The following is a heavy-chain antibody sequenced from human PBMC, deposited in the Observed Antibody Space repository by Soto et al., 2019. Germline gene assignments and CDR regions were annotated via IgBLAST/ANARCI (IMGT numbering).Heavy chain of an antibody. D-gene: IGHD4-17*01. CDR3: ARITDYGDYVWYFDY. CDR2: IYYSGST. CDR1: GGSISSYY. V-gene: IGHV4-59*01. Sequence: QVQLQESGPGLVKPSETLSLTCTVSGGSISSYYWSWIRQPPGKGLEWIVYIYYSGSTNYNPSLKCRVTISVDTCKNQFSLKLSSVTAADTAVYYCARITDYGDYVWYFDYWGQGPLVTVSS. J-gene: IGHJ4*02.